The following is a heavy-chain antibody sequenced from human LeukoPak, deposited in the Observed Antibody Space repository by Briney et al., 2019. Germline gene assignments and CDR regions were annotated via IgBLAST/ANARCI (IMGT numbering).Heavy chain of an antibody. CDR3: AGGGATLVFDY. D-gene: IGHD1-26*01. J-gene: IGHJ4*02. CDR2: IYYSGST. V-gene: IGHV4-61*01. Sequence: SETLSLTCTVSGGSVSSGNYYWSWIRQPPGKGLEWIGYIYYSGSTNYNPSLKSRVTISVDTSKNQFSLKLSSVTAADTAVYYCAGGGATLVFDYWGQGTLVTVSS. CDR1: GGSVSSGNYY.